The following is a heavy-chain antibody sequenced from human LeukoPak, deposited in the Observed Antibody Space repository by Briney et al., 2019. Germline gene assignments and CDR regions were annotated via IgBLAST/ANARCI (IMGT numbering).Heavy chain of an antibody. Sequence: SQTLSLTCTVSGGSISSGAYYWTWIRQPPGKGLERIGYIYYSGSTHYNPSLKSRVSISVDTAKNQFSLNLSSVTAADTAVYYCARDQNKYDSSGYYYYQYGMDVWGQGTTVTVSS. CDR3: ARDQNKYDSSGYYYYQYGMDV. CDR2: IYYSGST. CDR1: GGSISSGAYY. D-gene: IGHD3-22*01. J-gene: IGHJ6*02. V-gene: IGHV4-30-4*01.